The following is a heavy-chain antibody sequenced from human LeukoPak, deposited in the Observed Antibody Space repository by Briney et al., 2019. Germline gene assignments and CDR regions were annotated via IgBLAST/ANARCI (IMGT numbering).Heavy chain of an antibody. D-gene: IGHD3-22*01. CDR2: INPGNSDI. CDR1: GYNFASQW. CDR3: STRAFSDTSPVA. Sequence: GESLKISCKHSGYNFASQWIGWVRQVPGKGLEWMGIINPGNSDIVCTPSFQGRVTFSADRSTSTVFLQWGSLKASDSAMYYCSTRAFSDTSPVAWGQGTLVTVSS. J-gene: IGHJ5*02. V-gene: IGHV5-51*01.